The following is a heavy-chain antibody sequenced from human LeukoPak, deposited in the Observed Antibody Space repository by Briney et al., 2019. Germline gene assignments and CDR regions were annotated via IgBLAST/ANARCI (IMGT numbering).Heavy chain of an antibody. Sequence: PGGTLRLSCAVSGFTFSSYAMSWVRRAPGKGLEFGSALSGSGGSTSYADSAKGRFTISRDNCKDTLYLQMNSLRAEDTAVYYCAKIYCSSTSCYRRNFDYWGQGTLVTVSS. D-gene: IGHD2-2*01. V-gene: IGHV3-23*01. J-gene: IGHJ4*02. CDR3: AKIYCSSTSCYRRNFDY. CDR1: GFTFSSYA. CDR2: LSGSGGST.